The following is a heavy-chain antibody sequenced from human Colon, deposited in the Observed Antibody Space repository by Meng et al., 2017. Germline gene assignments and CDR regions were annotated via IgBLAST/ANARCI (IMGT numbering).Heavy chain of an antibody. D-gene: IGHD1-26*01. V-gene: IGHV4-31*01. CDR3: ARGSGTLRHFDY. Sequence: QPEGAGPGLVKPSQPLSLTWTVSGGSISNGLFFWSWIRQHPLKGLEWIGSVSHTGSTSYNPSIQSLVTISRDIPKNQFSLNLTSVTAADTAVYFCARGSGTLRHFDYWGQGTLVTVSS. CDR2: VSHTGST. CDR1: GGSISNGLFF. J-gene: IGHJ4*02.